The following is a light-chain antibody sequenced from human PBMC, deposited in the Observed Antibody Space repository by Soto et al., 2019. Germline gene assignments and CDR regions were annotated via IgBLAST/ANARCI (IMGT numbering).Light chain of an antibody. CDR3: SSYTTRNTVV. Sequence: QSVLTQPASVSGSPGQSITISCTGTSSDVGVYRYVSWYQQYPGRAPKLLIYEVTNRPSGVSNRFSGSKSGNTASLTISGLQAGDEADYYCSSYTTRNTVVFGGGTKVTVL. CDR1: SSDVGVYRY. J-gene: IGLJ2*01. V-gene: IGLV2-14*01. CDR2: EVT.